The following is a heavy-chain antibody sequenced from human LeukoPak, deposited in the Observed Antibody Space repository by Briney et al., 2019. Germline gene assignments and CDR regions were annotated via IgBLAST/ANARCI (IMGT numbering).Heavy chain of an antibody. J-gene: IGHJ5*02. CDR1: GGSFSSYA. CDR3: SRDIAAAGTWGGGFDP. Sequence: SVKVSCKASGGSFSSYAISWVRQAPGQGLEWMGRIIPLLGITANYAQKFQGRVTITADKSTGTAYMELSSLRSEDTAVYYCSRDIAAAGTWGGGFDPWGQGTLVTVSS. D-gene: IGHD6-13*01. V-gene: IGHV1-69*04. CDR2: IIPLLGITA.